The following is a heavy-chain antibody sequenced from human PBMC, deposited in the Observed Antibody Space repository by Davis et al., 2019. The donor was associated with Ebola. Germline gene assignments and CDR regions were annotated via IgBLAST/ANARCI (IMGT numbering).Heavy chain of an antibody. V-gene: IGHV4-30-4*01. CDR3: ARDDLTGVLDP. CDR2: IHHSGGT. J-gene: IGHJ5*02. Sequence: LSLTCSVSGGSMTIGDYAWSWIRQAPGKGLEWIGYIHHSGGTYYNPSLKSRLTISVDTSKNQFSLRLTSVTAADTAVYFCARDDLTGVLDPWGQGTRVTVSS. D-gene: IGHD7-27*01. CDR1: GGSMTIGDYA.